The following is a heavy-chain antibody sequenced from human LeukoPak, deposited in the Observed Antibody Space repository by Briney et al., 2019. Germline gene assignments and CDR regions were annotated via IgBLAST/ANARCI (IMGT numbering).Heavy chain of an antibody. CDR2: IYSGGTT. D-gene: IGHD5/OR15-5a*01. CDR3: VRSPVSLFDY. CDR1: GFSVSNNY. J-gene: IGHJ4*02. V-gene: IGHV3-53*01. Sequence: PGGSLRLSCAASGFSVSNNYMTWVRQAPGKGLEWVSNIYSGGTTFYADSVKGRFTISRDNSKNTLYLQMNNVRAEDTALYYCVRSPVSLFDYWGQGTLVTVSS.